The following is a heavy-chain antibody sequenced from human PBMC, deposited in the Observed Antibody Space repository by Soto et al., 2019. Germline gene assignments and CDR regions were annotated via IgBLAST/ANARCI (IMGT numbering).Heavy chain of an antibody. CDR3: ARDKYCSGGSCRKNWFDP. CDR1: GGSISSSY. Sequence: SETLSLTCTVSGGSISSSYWSWIRQPPGKGLEWLAYIYDDGSANYNPSLKSRATISLDMSKNQFSLKLTSVTAADTAVYYCARDKYCSGGSCRKNWFDPWGQGTLVTVS. CDR2: IYDDGSA. V-gene: IGHV4-59*01. J-gene: IGHJ5*02. D-gene: IGHD2-15*01.